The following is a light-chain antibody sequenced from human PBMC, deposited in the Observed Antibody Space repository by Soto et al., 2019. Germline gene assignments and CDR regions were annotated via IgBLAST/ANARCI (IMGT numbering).Light chain of an antibody. Sequence: EIVLTQSPSTLSLSPGETATLSSRASQSVSSYLAWYQQKRGQAPRLLIYDASNRATGIPARFSGSGSGTDFTLTISSLEPVDFAVYYCQQRSNWPWTFGQGTKVEIK. V-gene: IGKV3-11*01. CDR3: QQRSNWPWT. J-gene: IGKJ1*01. CDR1: QSVSSY. CDR2: DAS.